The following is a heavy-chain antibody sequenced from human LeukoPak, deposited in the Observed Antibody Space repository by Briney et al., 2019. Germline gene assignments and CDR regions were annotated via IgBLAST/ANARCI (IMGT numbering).Heavy chain of an antibody. CDR1: GFTFSRYW. D-gene: IGHD2-21*01. V-gene: IGHV3-74*01. CDR3: AREEVVIAMEDAFDI. CDR2: INTDGRTI. J-gene: IGHJ3*02. Sequence: GGSLRLSCAASGFTFSRYWMHWVRQAPGKGLVWVSRINTDGRTITYADSVKGRFTISRDNAKNTLYLQMNSLRAEDTAVYYCAREEVVIAMEDAFDIWGQGTMVTVSS.